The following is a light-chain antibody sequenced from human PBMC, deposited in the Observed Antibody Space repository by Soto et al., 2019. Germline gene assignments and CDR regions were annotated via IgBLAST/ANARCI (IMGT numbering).Light chain of an antibody. CDR1: TTDVGGYNY. CDR3: SSYEASNTVV. Sequence: QSALTQPPSASGSPGQSVTFSCTGTTTDVGGYNYVSWYQQHPGKAPKLIIYEVNKRPSGVPHRFSGPKSGNTASLTVSGLQAEDEADYYCSSYEASNTVVFGGGTKLTVL. J-gene: IGLJ2*01. CDR2: EVN. V-gene: IGLV2-8*01.